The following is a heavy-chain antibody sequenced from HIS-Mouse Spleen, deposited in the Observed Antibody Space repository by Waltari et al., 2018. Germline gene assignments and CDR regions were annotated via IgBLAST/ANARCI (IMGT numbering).Heavy chain of an antibody. V-gene: IGHV2-5*01. CDR2: IYWNDDK. CDR1: GFSLSTSGVG. CDR3: AHKRVAYCGGDCYSGYFDY. D-gene: IGHD2-21*02. Sequence: QITLKESGPTLVKPTQTLTLTCTFSGFSLSTSGVGVGWIRQPPGKALEWLALIYWNDDKRYSPSVKSRLTITKDTSKNQVVLTMTNMDPVDTATYYCAHKRVAYCGGDCYSGYFDYWGQGTLVTVSS. J-gene: IGHJ4*02.